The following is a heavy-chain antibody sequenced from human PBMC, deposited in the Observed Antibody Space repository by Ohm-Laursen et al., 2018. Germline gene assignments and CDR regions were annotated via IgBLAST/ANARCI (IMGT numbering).Heavy chain of an antibody. CDR3: ARVDILTGYYYY. V-gene: IGHV2-5*01. D-gene: IGHD3-9*01. CDR1: GFSLSTSGVG. Sequence: TQTLTLTCSFSGFSLSTSGVGVGWIRQSPGKALEWLALIYWNDDKRYSPSLKSRLTVTKDTSKNHVVLIMTNMDPVDTATYYCARVDILTGYYYYWGQGTLVTVSS. CDR2: IYWNDDK. J-gene: IGHJ4*02.